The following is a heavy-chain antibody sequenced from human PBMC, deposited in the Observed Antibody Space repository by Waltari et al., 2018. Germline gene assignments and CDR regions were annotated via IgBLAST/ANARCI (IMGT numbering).Heavy chain of an antibody. V-gene: IGHV3-9*01. CDR2: IGHNSRKR. Sequence: EVHLVESGGGLVQPGMSLRLSCAASGFIFEEYAMQWVRQAPEKGLEWVSGIGHNSRKRDYADSVTGRFTISRDNAKNSVYLQMNSLKTEDTAFYYCAKDRGEEDGGYDLDHWGQGTLVIVSS. J-gene: IGHJ4*02. CDR3: AKDRGEEDGGYDLDH. CDR1: GFIFEEYA. D-gene: IGHD5-12*01.